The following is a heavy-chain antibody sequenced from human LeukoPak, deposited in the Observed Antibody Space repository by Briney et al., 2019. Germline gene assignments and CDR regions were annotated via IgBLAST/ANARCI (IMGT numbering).Heavy chain of an antibody. D-gene: IGHD4-17*01. Sequence: GGSLRLSCAASGFTVSSHYMNWVRQAPGKGLEWVSVIYSGGSTYYADSVKGRFTISRDISKNTLYVQMNSLRAEDTAVYYCARSNYDDRGWNYFDYWGQGTLVTVSS. CDR1: GFTVSSHY. V-gene: IGHV3-53*01. CDR3: ARSNYDDRGWNYFDY. CDR2: IYSGGST. J-gene: IGHJ4*02.